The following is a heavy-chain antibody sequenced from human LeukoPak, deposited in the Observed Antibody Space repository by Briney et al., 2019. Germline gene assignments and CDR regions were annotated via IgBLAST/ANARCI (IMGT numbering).Heavy chain of an antibody. D-gene: IGHD6-13*01. V-gene: IGHV1-18*01. CDR1: GYNFATYG. CDR3: AKVAGDRMDY. CDR2: ISANTGKT. Sequence: ASVKVSCKTSGYNFATYGFCWVRQAPGDGIEWMGWISANTGKTSYAQKFQDRVTMTTDTSTTTAYMELRDLRLDDTAVYFCAKVAGDRMDYWGQGTLVTVSS. J-gene: IGHJ4*02.